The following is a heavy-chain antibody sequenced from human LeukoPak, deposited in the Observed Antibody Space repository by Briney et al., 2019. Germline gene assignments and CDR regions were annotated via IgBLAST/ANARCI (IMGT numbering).Heavy chain of an antibody. V-gene: IGHV4-59*12. J-gene: IGHJ4*02. CDR1: GGSISSYY. Sequence: SETLSLTCTVSGGSISSYYWSWIRQPPGKGLEWIGYIYYSGSTNYNPSLKSRVTISVDTSKNQFSLKLSSVTAADTAVYYCARGGSTTIFGVVIKKYYFDYWGQGTLVTVSS. CDR3: ARGGSTTIFGVVIKKYYFDY. CDR2: IYYSGST. D-gene: IGHD3-3*01.